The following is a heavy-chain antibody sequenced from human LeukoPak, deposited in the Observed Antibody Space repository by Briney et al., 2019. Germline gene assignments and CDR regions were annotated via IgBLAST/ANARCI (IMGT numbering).Heavy chain of an antibody. V-gene: IGHV3-48*01. D-gene: IGHD6-25*01. J-gene: IGHJ4*02. CDR3: ARKDSAVSSYYFDY. CDR2: ISTSAYTI. Sequence: GGSLRLSCAASGFTFSTYSMNWVRQAPGKGLEWVSYISTSAYTIYYADSVKGRFTISRDNARNSLYLQMNSLRAEDTAVYYCARKDSAVSSYYFDYWGQGTLVTVSS. CDR1: GFTFSTYS.